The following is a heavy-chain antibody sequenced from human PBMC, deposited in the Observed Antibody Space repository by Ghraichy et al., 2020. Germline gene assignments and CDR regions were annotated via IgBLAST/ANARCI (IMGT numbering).Heavy chain of an antibody. CDR2: IYYSGST. Sequence: ETPSLTCTVSGGSISSYYWSWIRQPPGKGLEWIGYIYYSGSTNYNPSLKSRVTISVDTSKNQFSLKLSSVTAADTAVYYCARGTPPILGRYYDFWSGEPYYYGMDVWGQGTTVTVSS. CDR3: ARGTPPILGRYYDFWSGEPYYYGMDV. D-gene: IGHD3-3*01. V-gene: IGHV4-59*01. J-gene: IGHJ6*02. CDR1: GGSISSYY.